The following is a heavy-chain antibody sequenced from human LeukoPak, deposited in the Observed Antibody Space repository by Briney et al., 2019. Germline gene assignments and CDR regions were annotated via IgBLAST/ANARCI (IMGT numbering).Heavy chain of an antibody. CDR3: AKDGSRHLWYNFYSSAHYPGGDY. V-gene: IGHV3-23*01. Sequence: GGSLRLSCAASGFTFSSYGMSWVRQAPGKGLEWVSAISGSGGSTYYADSVKGRFTISRDNSKNTLYLQMNSLRAEDTAVYYCAKDGSRHLWYNFYSSAHYPGGDYWGQGTLVTVS. CDR2: ISGSGGST. D-gene: IGHD3-22*01. CDR1: GFTFSSYG. J-gene: IGHJ4*02.